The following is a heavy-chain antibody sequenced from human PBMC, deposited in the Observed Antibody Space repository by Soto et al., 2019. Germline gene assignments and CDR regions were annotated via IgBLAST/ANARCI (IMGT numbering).Heavy chain of an antibody. J-gene: IGHJ6*02. CDR3: ARGHRAMEYYYYYGMDV. V-gene: IGHV4-59*01. Sequence: PSETLSLTCSVSGGSISISYWSWIRDPPGKGLEWIGYISYSGSTTYNPSLKSRITLSVDTSKNQFSLRVSSVTAADTAVYYCARGHRAMEYYYYYGMDVWGQGTTVTVSS. CDR2: ISYSGST. D-gene: IGHD5-18*01. CDR1: GGSISISY.